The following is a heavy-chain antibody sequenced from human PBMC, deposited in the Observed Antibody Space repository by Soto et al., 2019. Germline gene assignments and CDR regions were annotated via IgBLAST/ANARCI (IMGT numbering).Heavy chain of an antibody. D-gene: IGHD6-19*01. Sequence: EVQLVESGGGLVKPGGSLRLSCAASGFTFSNVWMNWVRQAPGKGLEWVGRIKSKTDGGTTDYAAPVKGRFTISRDDSKNTLYPQMNSLKTEDTAVYYCTPLALKYSSGWYEFSDWGQGTRVTVSS. CDR3: TPLALKYSSGWYEFSD. CDR2: IKSKTDGGTT. J-gene: IGHJ4*02. V-gene: IGHV3-15*07. CDR1: GFTFSNVW.